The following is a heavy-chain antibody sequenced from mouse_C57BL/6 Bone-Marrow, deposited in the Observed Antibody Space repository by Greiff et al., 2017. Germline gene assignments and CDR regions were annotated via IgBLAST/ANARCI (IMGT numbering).Heavy chain of an antibody. D-gene: IGHD2-2*01. J-gene: IGHJ4*01. V-gene: IGHV14-4*01. Sequence: VQLQQSGAELVRPGASVKLSCTASGFNIKDDYMHWVKQRPEQGLEWIGWIDPENGDTEYASKFQGKATITADTSSNTAYLRLSCLTSEDTAVYYCTRGYDFYAMDYWGQGTSVTVSS. CDR1: GFNIKDDY. CDR3: TRGYDFYAMDY. CDR2: IDPENGDT.